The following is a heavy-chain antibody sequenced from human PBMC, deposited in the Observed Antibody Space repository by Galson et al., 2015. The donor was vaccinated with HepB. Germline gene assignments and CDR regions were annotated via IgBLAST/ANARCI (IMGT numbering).Heavy chain of an antibody. J-gene: IGHJ3*02. CDR1: GFTFSDHY. CDR3: ARDSPSSGGSPGDAFDI. CDR2: TRNKANSYTT. D-gene: IGHD2-15*01. Sequence: SLRLSCAASGFTFSDHYMDWVRQAPGKGLEWVGRTRNKANSYTTEYAASVKGRFTISRDDSKNSLYLQMNSLKTEDTAVYYCARDSPSSGGSPGDAFDIWGQGTMVTVSS. V-gene: IGHV3-72*01.